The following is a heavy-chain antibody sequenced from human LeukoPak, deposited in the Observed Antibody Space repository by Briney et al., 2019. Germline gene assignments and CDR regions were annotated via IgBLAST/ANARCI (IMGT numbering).Heavy chain of an antibody. Sequence: GGSLRLSCAASGFTFSSYAMSWVRQAPGKGLEWVSAISGSGGSTYYADSVKGRFTISRDNSKNTLYLQMNSLRAEDTAVYYCAKDYYRAREMATFDYWGQGTLVTVSS. D-gene: IGHD5-24*01. V-gene: IGHV3-23*01. J-gene: IGHJ4*02. CDR1: GFTFSSYA. CDR2: ISGSGGST. CDR3: AKDYYRAREMATFDY.